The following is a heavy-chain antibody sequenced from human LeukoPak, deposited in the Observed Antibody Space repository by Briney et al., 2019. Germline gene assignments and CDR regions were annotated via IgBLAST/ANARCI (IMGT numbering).Heavy chain of an antibody. Sequence: SQTLSLTCAVSGGSISSGSYSWSWIRQPPGKGLEWIGFIYHSGSTYYNPSLKTRVTISVDRSKNQFSLKRSSVTAADTAVYYCARDRSVTGYWYFDRWGRGTLVTVS. CDR1: GGSISSGSYS. D-gene: IGHD2-21*02. CDR3: ARDRSVTGYWYFDR. J-gene: IGHJ2*01. V-gene: IGHV4-30-2*01. CDR2: IYHSGST.